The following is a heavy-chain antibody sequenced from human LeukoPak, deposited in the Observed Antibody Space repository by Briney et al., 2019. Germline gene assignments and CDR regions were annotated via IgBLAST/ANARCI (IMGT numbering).Heavy chain of an antibody. V-gene: IGHV3-23*01. CDR3: AKYDGSGYPPGPFDY. J-gene: IGHJ4*02. Sequence: AISGSGGSTYYADSVKGRFTISRDNSKNTLYLQMNSLRAEDTAVYYCAKYDGSGYPPGPFDYWGQGTLVTVSS. D-gene: IGHD3-22*01. CDR2: ISGSGGST.